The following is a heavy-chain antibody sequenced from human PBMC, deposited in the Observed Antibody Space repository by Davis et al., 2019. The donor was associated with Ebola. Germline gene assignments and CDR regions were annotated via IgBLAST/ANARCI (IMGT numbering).Heavy chain of an antibody. D-gene: IGHD3-3*01. CDR2: INRDGSTT. J-gene: IGHJ6*04. Sequence: HTGGSLRLSCEASGFTFNIYWLHWVRQAPGRGLVWVSRINRDGSTTKYADSVKGRFTISRDNAKNSLYLQINSLRAEDTAVYYCARDHDFWSAYYSSRYFYYGMDVWGKGTTVTVSS. V-gene: IGHV3-74*01. CDR1: GFTFNIYW. CDR3: ARDHDFWSAYYSSRYFYYGMDV.